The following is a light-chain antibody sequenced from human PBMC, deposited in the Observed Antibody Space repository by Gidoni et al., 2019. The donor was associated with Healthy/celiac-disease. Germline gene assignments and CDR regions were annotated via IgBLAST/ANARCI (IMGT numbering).Light chain of an antibody. CDR3: QQFNNYPPIT. V-gene: IGKV1D-13*01. CDR2: DAS. Sequence: IQLTQSPSSLSASVGDRVTITCRASQGISSALAWYQQKPGKAPKLLIYDASSLESGVPSRFSGSGSGTDFTLTISSLQPEDFATYYCQQFNNYPPITFGQGTRLEIK. J-gene: IGKJ5*01. CDR1: QGISSA.